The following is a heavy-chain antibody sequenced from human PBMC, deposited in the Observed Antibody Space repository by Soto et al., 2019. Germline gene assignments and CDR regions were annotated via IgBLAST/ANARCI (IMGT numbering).Heavy chain of an antibody. Sequence: GGSLRLSSAASGVPFSSYSMNWVRQAPGKGLEWVSYISSSSSTIYYADSVKGRFTISRDNAKNSLYLQMNSLRAEDTAVYYCARDGGDSSSWYFAFDIWGQGTMVTVSS. CDR2: ISSSSSTI. V-gene: IGHV3-48*01. CDR3: ARDGGDSSSWYFAFDI. J-gene: IGHJ3*02. D-gene: IGHD6-13*01. CDR1: GVPFSSYS.